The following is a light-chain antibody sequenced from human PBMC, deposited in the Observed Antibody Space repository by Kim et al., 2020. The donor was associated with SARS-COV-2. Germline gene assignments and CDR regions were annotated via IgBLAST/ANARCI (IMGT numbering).Light chain of an antibody. CDR2: WAS. V-gene: IGKV4-1*01. J-gene: IGKJ4*01. CDR3: QQYYSTPRT. CDR1: QSVLSSSNNKNC. Sequence: ATINCKSSQSVLSSSNNKNCLAWYQQKPGQPPKLLIYWASTRESGVPDRFSGSGSGTDFTLTISSLQAEDVAVYYCQQYYSTPRTFGGGTKVDIK.